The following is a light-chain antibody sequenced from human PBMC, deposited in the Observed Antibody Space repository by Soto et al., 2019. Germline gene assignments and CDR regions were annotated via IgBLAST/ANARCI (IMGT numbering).Light chain of an antibody. Sequence: AIQMTQSPSSLSASVGDRVTITCRASQDIRNELGWYQQRPGKAPKLLIYAASTLQSGVPSRFSASGSGTEFTLTISSLQSEDFAVYYCQQYNNWPQTFGQGTKVDIK. CDR1: QDIRNE. J-gene: IGKJ1*01. CDR3: QQYNNWPQT. V-gene: IGKV1-6*01. CDR2: AAS.